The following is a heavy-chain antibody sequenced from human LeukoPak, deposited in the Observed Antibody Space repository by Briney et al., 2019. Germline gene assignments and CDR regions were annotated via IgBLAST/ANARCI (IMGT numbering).Heavy chain of an antibody. D-gene: IGHD3-10*02. CDR1: GFTFSSYA. Sequence: GRSLRLSCAASGFTFSSYAMHWVGQAPGKGLEGVSYISCRGSSIYYADSVKGRLTISRDNAKNSLYLQMNSLRAGDTAVYYCAELGITMIGGVWGKRTTVTISS. J-gene: IGHJ6*04. CDR2: ISCRGSSI. CDR3: AELGITMIGGV. V-gene: IGHV3-48*03.